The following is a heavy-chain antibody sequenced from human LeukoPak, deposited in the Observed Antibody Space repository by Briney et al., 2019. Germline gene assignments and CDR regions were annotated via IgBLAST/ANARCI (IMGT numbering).Heavy chain of an antibody. V-gene: IGHV3-23*01. Sequence: GGSLRLSCAASGFTFSSYVMGWVRQAPGKVLEWVSAISGSGTTTYYADAVKGRFTISRDNSRNTLYLQMHSLGAEDTAVYYCADTVVRGVASMDVWGQGTTVTVS. CDR1: GFTFSSYV. J-gene: IGHJ6*02. CDR2: ISGSGTTT. CDR3: ADTVVRGVASMDV. D-gene: IGHD3-10*01.